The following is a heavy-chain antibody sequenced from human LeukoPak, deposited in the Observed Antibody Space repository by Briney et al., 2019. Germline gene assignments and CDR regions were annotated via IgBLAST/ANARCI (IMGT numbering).Heavy chain of an antibody. V-gene: IGHV1-69*13. D-gene: IGHD3-10*01. Sequence: SVKVSCKASGGTFSSYAISWVRQAPGQGLEWMGGIIPIFGTANYAQKFQGRVTITADESTSTSYMELSSLRSEDTAVYYCARDYGSGSYHFDYWGQGTLVTVSS. CDR1: GGTFSSYA. CDR2: IIPIFGTA. J-gene: IGHJ4*02. CDR3: ARDYGSGSYHFDY.